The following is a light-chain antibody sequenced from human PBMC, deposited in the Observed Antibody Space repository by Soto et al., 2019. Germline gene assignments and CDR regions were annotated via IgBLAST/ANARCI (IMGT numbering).Light chain of an antibody. CDR1: QSISNS. Sequence: DIQMTQSPSSLSASVGDRVTITCRASQSISNSLNWYQQKPGKAPKLLIYAASSLQSGVPPRFSGCGSGTDFTLTISSLQPEDFATYYCQQSYSTPITFGPGTKVDIK. CDR3: QQSYSTPIT. J-gene: IGKJ3*01. V-gene: IGKV1-39*01. CDR2: AAS.